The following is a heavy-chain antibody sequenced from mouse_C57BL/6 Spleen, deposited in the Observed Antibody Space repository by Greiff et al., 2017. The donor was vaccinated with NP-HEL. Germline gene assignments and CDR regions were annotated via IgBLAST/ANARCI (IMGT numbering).Heavy chain of an antibody. Sequence: EVQLVESGGGLVQPKGSLKLSCAASGFSFNTYAMNWVRQAPGKGLEWVARIRSKSNNYATYYADSVKDRFTISRDDSESMLYLQMNNLKTEDTAMYYCVRRDYDGWYFDVWGTGTTVTVSS. CDR2: IRSKSNNYAT. J-gene: IGHJ1*03. D-gene: IGHD2-4*01. CDR1: GFSFNTYA. CDR3: VRRDYDGWYFDV. V-gene: IGHV10-1*01.